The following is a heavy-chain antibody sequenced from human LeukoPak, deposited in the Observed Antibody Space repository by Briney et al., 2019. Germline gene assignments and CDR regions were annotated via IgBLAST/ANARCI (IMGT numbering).Heavy chain of an antibody. CDR3: AREGRYYGSGSHRDGFDI. Sequence: PGGSLRLSCAASGFTSSSYWMHWVRQAPGKGLVWVSRINSDGSTTSYAESVKGRFTISRDNAKNTLYLQMNSLRAEYTAVYYCAREGRYYGSGSHRDGFDIWGQGTMVTVPS. V-gene: IGHV3-74*01. D-gene: IGHD3-10*01. CDR2: INSDGSTT. J-gene: IGHJ3*02. CDR1: GFTSSSYW.